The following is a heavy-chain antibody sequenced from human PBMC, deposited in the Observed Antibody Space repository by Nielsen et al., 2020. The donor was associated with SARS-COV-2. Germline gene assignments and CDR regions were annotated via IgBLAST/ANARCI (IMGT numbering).Heavy chain of an antibody. J-gene: IGHJ4*02. Sequence: SETLSLTCAVYGGSFSGYYWSWIRQPPGKGLEWIGEINHSGSTNYNPSLKSRVTISVDTSKNQFSLKLSSVTAADTAVYYWGSPYGRGGGRFDYWGQGTLVTVSS. CDR3: GSPYGRGGGRFDY. CDR2: INHSGST. D-gene: IGHD3-10*01. CDR1: GGSFSGYY. V-gene: IGHV4-34*01.